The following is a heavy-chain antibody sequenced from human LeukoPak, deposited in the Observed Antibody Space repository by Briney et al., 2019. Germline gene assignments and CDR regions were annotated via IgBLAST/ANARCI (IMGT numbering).Heavy chain of an antibody. V-gene: IGHV3-48*01. CDR2: INVVNGAI. CDR3: VRDGNRGYDMDV. J-gene: IGHJ6*02. CDR1: GFPLRYYQ. D-gene: IGHD3-10*01. Sequence: GGSLDLSWATSGFPLRYYQMNWVRQAPGKGLGGVSYINVVNGAIYYADSVKGRFTISGDIATNSVYLQMNSLRAEDTALYYCVRDGNRGYDMDVWGQGTAVTVSS.